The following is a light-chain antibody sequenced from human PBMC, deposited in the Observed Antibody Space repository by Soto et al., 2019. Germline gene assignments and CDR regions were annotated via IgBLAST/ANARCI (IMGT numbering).Light chain of an antibody. CDR3: AAWXXSLXXVV. V-gene: IGLV1-44*01. Sequence: QSVLTQPPSASGTPGQSVTISCSGSNSNIGRNTVNWYQQLPGRAPKLLIYTNIQRPSGVPDRFSGSKSGTSASVAISGLQSGDEADYYCAAWXXSLXXVVFGXGT. CDR1: NSNIGRNT. CDR2: TNI. J-gene: IGLJ2*01.